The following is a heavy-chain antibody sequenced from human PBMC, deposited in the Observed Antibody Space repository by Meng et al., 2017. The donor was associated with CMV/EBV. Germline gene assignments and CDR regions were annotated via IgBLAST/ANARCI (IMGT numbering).Heavy chain of an antibody. CDR3: ARDLRDWLDP. Sequence: GESLKISCAASGSTFSSYWMSWVRQAPGKGLEWVANINQDGSEKYYVDSVKGRFTISRDNAKNSLYLQMNSLRAEDTAVYYCARDLRDWLDPWGQGTLVTVSS. D-gene: IGHD3-16*01. J-gene: IGHJ5*02. CDR2: INQDGSEK. V-gene: IGHV3-7*01. CDR1: GSTFSSYW.